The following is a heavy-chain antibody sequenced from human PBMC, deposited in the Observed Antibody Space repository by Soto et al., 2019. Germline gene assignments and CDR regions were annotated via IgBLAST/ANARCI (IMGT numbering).Heavy chain of an antibody. D-gene: IGHD2-15*01. CDR1: GYTFTSYD. CDR3: VRGKDRLAGYGGDYGMDV. CDR2: MNPNSGNT. J-gene: IGHJ6*02. V-gene: IGHV1-8*01. Sequence: ASVKVSCKASGYTFTSYDINWVRQATGQGLEWMGWMNPNSGNTGYAQKFQGRVTMTRNTSISTAYMELSSLRSEDTAVYYCVRGKDRLAGYGGDYGMDVWGQGTTVTVSS.